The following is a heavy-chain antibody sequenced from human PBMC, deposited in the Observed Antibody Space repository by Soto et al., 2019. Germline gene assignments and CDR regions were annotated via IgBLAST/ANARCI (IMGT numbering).Heavy chain of an antibody. CDR2: ISSSSTI. CDR3: ARDYYDFWSGYYGSFDP. Sequence: GGSLRLSCAASGFTFSSYSMNWVRQAPGKGLEWVSYISSSSTIYYADSVKGRFTISRDNAKNSLYLQMNSLRDEDTAVYYCARDYYDFWSGYYGSFDPWGQGTLVTVSS. V-gene: IGHV3-48*02. J-gene: IGHJ5*02. CDR1: GFTFSSYS. D-gene: IGHD3-3*01.